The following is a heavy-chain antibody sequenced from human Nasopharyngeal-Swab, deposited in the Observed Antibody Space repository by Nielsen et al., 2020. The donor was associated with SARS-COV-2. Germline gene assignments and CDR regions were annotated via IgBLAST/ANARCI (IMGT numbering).Heavy chain of an antibody. V-gene: IGHV4-4*02. CDR2: IYRSAST. J-gene: IGHJ4*02. Sequence: SETLSLTCGVSGDSISSSNWWSWVRQPPGKGLEWIGEIYRSASTNYNPSLKSRITISVDKSKNQFSLTLISVTAADTAVYYCARREWLQFDYWGPGILVTVSS. D-gene: IGHD5-24*01. CDR1: GDSISSSNW. CDR3: ARREWLQFDY.